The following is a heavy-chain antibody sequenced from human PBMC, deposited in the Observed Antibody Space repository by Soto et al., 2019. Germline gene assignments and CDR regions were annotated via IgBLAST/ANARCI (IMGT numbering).Heavy chain of an antibody. J-gene: IGHJ6*02. CDR2: ISGSGGST. D-gene: IGHD6-13*01. CDR3: AKGVAAAGPPRPYYYYGMDV. CDR1: GFTFSSYA. V-gene: IGHV3-23*01. Sequence: VGSLSLSCAASGFTFSSYAMSWVRQAPGKGLEWVSAISGSGGSTYYADSVKGRFTITRDNTKNTLYLQMNSLRAEDTAVYYCAKGVAAAGPPRPYYYYGMDVWGQGTTVTVSS.